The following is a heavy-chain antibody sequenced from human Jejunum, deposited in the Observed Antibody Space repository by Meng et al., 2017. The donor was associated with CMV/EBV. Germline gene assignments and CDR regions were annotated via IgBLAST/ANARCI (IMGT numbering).Heavy chain of an antibody. CDR1: GFIFSDYW. Sequence: GFIFSDYWMSWVRQAPGKGLEWVANIKGDGSAKYSADSVEGRFTIARDNAKWTLYLQMTSLRVEDTAVYYCAKWVVPPGVGYGLDVWGQGTAVTVSS. J-gene: IGHJ6*02. CDR2: IKGDGSAK. CDR3: AKWVVPPGVGYGLDV. V-gene: IGHV3-7*01. D-gene: IGHD2-2*01.